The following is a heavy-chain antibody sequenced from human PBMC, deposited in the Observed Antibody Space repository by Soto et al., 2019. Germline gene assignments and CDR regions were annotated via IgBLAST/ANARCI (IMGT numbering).Heavy chain of an antibody. Sequence: GASVKVSCKASGCTVSSYAISCVRQAPGQVLEWMGGIIPIFGTANYAQKFQGRVTITADESTSTAYMELSSLRSEDTAVYYCARTVAPPITMIAKGDAFDIWGQGTMVTVSS. CDR1: GCTVSSYA. V-gene: IGHV1-69*13. CDR2: IIPIFGTA. CDR3: ARTVAPPITMIAKGDAFDI. D-gene: IGHD3-22*01. J-gene: IGHJ3*02.